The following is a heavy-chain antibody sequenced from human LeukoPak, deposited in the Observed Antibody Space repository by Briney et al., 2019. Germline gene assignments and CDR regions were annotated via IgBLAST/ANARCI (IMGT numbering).Heavy chain of an antibody. CDR2: IYYSGST. CDR3: ARRSSGWFDY. V-gene: IGHV4-39*01. CDR1: GGSISSSSYY. D-gene: IGHD6-19*01. J-gene: IGHJ5*01. Sequence: PSETLSLTCTVSGGSISSSSYYWGWIRQPPGKGLEWIGSIYYSGSTYYNPPLKSRVTISVDTSKNQFSLKLSSVTAADTAVYYCARRSSGWFDYWGQGTLVTVSS.